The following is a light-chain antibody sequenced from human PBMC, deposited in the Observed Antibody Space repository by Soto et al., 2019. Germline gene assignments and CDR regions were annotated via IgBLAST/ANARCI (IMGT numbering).Light chain of an antibody. CDR2: DVY. V-gene: IGLV2-11*01. J-gene: IGLJ1*01. CDR1: SSNVGGHNY. Sequence: QSALTQPRSVSGSPGQSVTISCTGTSSNVGGHNYVSWYQHHPGKAPKLVIYDVYNRPSGVPDRFSGSKSDNTASLTISGLQAEDEADYYCCSYAGSTTCYVFGTGTKVAV. CDR3: CSYAGSTTCYV.